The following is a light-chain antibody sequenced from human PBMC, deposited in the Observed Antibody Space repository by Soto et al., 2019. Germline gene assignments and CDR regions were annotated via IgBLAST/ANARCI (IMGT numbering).Light chain of an antibody. CDR3: QHYNSYGT. CDR1: QSISNY. CDR2: AAS. Sequence: DIQMTQSPSSLSASVGDRVIITCRASQSISNYLNWYQQKPGKAPKLLIFAASSLQSGVPSRFSGSGSGTEFTLTISSLQPDDFATYYCQHYNSYGTFGQGTKGDIK. V-gene: IGKV1-16*01. J-gene: IGKJ1*01.